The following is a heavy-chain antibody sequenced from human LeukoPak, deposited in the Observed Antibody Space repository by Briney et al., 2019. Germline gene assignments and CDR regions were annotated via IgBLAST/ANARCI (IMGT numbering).Heavy chain of an antibody. Sequence: ASVKVSCKASGYTFTSYGISWVRQAPGQGLEWMGWISAYNDNTNYAQKLQGRVTMTTDTSTSTAYMELRSLRSDDTAIYYCARYLGYCSSTSCYMLKFFDYWGQGTLVTVSS. CDR2: ISAYNDNT. J-gene: IGHJ4*02. D-gene: IGHD2-2*02. CDR1: GYTFTSYG. CDR3: ARYLGYCSSTSCYMLKFFDY. V-gene: IGHV1-18*01.